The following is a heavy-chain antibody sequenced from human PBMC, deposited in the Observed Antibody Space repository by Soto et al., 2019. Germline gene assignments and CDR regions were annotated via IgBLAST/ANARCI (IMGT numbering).Heavy chain of an antibody. CDR1: GGSFSGYY. CDR3: ARGRGYYYGSGSYYLKNWFDP. V-gene: IGHV4-34*01. J-gene: IGHJ5*02. Sequence: PSETLSLTCAVYGGSFSGYYWSWIRQPPGKGLEWIGEINHSGSTNYNPSLKSRVTISVDTSKNQFSLKLSSVTAADTAVYYCARGRGYYYGSGSYYLKNWFDPWGQGTLVTVPS. CDR2: INHSGST. D-gene: IGHD3-10*01.